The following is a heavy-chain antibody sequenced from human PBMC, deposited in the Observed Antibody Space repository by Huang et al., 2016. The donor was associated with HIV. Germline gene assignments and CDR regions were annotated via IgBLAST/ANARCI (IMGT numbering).Heavy chain of an antibody. CDR3: ARDATKNPRGWFDP. CDR2: INHLWSP. V-gene: IGHV4-34*02. J-gene: IGHJ5*02. CDR1: GVSLRGYY. Sequence: QVHLQQWGAGLLKSAETLSLTCAVYGVSLRGYYLSWLRQTPGKGLEWIGEINHLWSPNYNPSLKSRVSISMDGSKKQFSLKLRSISDADTAVYFCARDATKNPRGWFDPWGQGTLVTVSS. D-gene: IGHD3-10*01.